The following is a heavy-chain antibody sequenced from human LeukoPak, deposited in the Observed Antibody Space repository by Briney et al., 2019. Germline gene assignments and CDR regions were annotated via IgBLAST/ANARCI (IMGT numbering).Heavy chain of an antibody. CDR2: ISSSSSYI. V-gene: IGHV3-21*01. CDR1: GFTFSSYS. D-gene: IGHD3-22*01. Sequence: PGGSLRLSCAASGFTFSSYSMNWVRQAPGKGLEWVSSISSSSSYIYYADSVKGRFTISRDNSKNTLYLQMNSLRAEDTAVYYCARDYYDSSGYVYWGQGTLVTVSS. CDR3: ARDYYDSSGYVY. J-gene: IGHJ4*02.